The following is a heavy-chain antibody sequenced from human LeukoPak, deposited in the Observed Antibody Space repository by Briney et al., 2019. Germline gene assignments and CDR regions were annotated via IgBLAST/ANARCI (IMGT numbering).Heavy chain of an antibody. V-gene: IGHV4-34*01. J-gene: IGHJ4*02. D-gene: IGHD3-22*01. CDR2: INHSGST. CDR1: GGSFSGYY. CDR3: ARVTYYYDSSGYFYYFDY. Sequence: SETLSLTCAVYGGSFSGYYWSWIRQPPGKGLGWIGEINHSGSTYYNPSLKSRVTISVDTSKNQFSLKLSSVTAADTAVYYCARVTYYYDSSGYFYYFDYWGQGTLVTVSS.